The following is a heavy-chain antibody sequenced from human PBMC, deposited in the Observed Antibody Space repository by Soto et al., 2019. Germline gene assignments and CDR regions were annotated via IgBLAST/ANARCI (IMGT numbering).Heavy chain of an antibody. D-gene: IGHD3-22*01. V-gene: IGHV4-59*13. Sequence: SETLSLTCIVSGASINDYYWSWIRQPPGKGLKWIGYIYYGGSTNYNPSLKSRVTISVDTSKNQFSLELTSVTAADTAVYFCARDRAYYDSNGLYFDYWGQGILVTVSS. J-gene: IGHJ4*02. CDR1: GASINDYY. CDR2: IYYGGST. CDR3: ARDRAYYDSNGLYFDY.